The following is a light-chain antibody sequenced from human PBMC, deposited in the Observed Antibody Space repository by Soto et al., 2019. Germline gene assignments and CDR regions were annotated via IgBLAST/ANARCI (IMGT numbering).Light chain of an antibody. CDR1: QSVSSN. Sequence: ESVFTQSPGTLSLSPGERATLSCRASQSVSSNLAWYQQKPGQAPRLLIYGASTRATGIPARFSGSGSGTEFTLTISSLQSEDFAVYYCQQYNNWPPITFGQGTRLEIK. CDR2: GAS. CDR3: QQYNNWPPIT. J-gene: IGKJ5*01. V-gene: IGKV3-15*01.